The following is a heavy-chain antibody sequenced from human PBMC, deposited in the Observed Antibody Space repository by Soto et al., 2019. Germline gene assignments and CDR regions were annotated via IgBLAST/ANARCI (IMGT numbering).Heavy chain of an antibody. V-gene: IGHV3-74*01. CDR3: ARGAYGRYYMDV. CDR2: INRDGSST. D-gene: IGHD3-16*01. Sequence: GESLKISCAASGFTFSNYWLHWVRQAPGEGLVWVSRINRDGSSTYYADSVEGRFTTSRDNAKNTVYLQVNSLRGEDTAVYYCARGAYGRYYMDVWGKGTTVTVSS. CDR1: GFTFSNYW. J-gene: IGHJ6*03.